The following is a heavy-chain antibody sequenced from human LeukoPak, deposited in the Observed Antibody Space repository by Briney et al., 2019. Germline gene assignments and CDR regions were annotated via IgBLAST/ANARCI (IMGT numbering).Heavy chain of an antibody. Sequence: PGGSLRLSCAASGFTFSSYAINWVRQAPGKGLEWVSTISGSGVSTYFADSVKGRFTISRDNSKNTMYLQMDSLRVEDTAVYYCAKGGYSAWDTFDYWGQGTLVAVSS. CDR2: ISGSGVST. V-gene: IGHV3-23*01. CDR3: AKGGYSAWDTFDY. J-gene: IGHJ4*02. CDR1: GFTFSSYA. D-gene: IGHD6-19*01.